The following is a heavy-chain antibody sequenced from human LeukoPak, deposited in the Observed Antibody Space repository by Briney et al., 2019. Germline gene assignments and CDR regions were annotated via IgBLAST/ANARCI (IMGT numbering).Heavy chain of an antibody. CDR2: ISGNGGST. D-gene: IGHD4-23*01. Sequence: GGSLRLSCAASGFTFSSQSMSWVRQAPGKGLEWVSYISGNGGSTKYAASVKGRFTISRDNSKNTLYLQMNSLRAEDTAVYYCARDYGGNSGFDYWGQGTLVTVSS. J-gene: IGHJ4*02. V-gene: IGHV3-23*01. CDR3: ARDYGGNSGFDY. CDR1: GFTFSSQS.